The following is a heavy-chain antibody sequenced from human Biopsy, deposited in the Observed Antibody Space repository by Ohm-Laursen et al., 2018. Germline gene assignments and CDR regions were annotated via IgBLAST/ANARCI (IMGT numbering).Heavy chain of an antibody. J-gene: IGHJ6*02. CDR3: ARGPLGPLLEWLLFQTSIDV. Sequence: SLRLSCAAPGFSVSSYDMNWVRQAPGKGLEWISYISETSSHIYDADSVRGRFTVARDIAKNSLYLQLNSLRVEDTAVYYCARGPLGPLLEWLLFQTSIDVWGQGTTVTVSS. V-gene: IGHV3-21*01. CDR1: GFSVSSYD. D-gene: IGHD3-3*01. CDR2: ISETSSHI.